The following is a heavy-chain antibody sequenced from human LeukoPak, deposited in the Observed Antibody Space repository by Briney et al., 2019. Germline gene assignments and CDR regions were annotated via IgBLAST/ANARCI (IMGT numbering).Heavy chain of an antibody. CDR3: ASTPLGYYGSGSYLGYFDY. Sequence: ASVKVSCKASGYTFTGYYMHWVRQAPGQGLEWMGRINPNSGGTNYAQKFQGRVTMTRDTSISTAYMELSGLRSDDTAVYYCASTPLGYYGSGSYLGYFDYWGQGTLVTVSS. CDR2: INPNSGGT. V-gene: IGHV1-2*06. D-gene: IGHD3-10*01. CDR1: GYTFTGYY. J-gene: IGHJ4*02.